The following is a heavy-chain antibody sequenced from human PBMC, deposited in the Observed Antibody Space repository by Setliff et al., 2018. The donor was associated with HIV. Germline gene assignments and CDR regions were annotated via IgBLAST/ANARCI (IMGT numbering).Heavy chain of an antibody. V-gene: IGHV4-34*01. D-gene: IGHD2-21*01. CDR1: GGSFSGYY. CDR2: VNHKGVA. CDR3: TRAQIAAPRPFDY. Sequence: SETLSLTCAVYGGSFSGYYWSWIRQSPGKGLEWIGEVNHKGVANYSPSLMRRATISADTSKNQFSLRLSSVTAADTALYFCTRAQIAAPRPFDYWGQGTLVTVSS. J-gene: IGHJ4*02.